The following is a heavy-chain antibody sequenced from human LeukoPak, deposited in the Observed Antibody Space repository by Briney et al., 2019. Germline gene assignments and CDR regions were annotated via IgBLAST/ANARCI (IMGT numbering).Heavy chain of an antibody. CDR3: ARGYGSGSYNNFNQ. CDR2: THYTGNT. D-gene: IGHD3-10*01. Sequence: SETLSLTCIVSDASVRGYYWSWIRQPPGKVLEWIGYTHYTGNTRYNRSLTSRVTMSVDTSKNQFSLMLPSVTAADTGVYYCARGYGSGSYNNFNQWGQGLLVAVSS. V-gene: IGHV4-59*02. J-gene: IGHJ4*02. CDR1: DASVRGYY.